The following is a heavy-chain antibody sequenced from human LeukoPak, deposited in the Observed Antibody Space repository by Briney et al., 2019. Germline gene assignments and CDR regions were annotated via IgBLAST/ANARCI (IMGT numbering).Heavy chain of an antibody. D-gene: IGHD1-7*01. J-gene: IGHJ5*02. V-gene: IGHV4-59*01. CDR1: GGSISSYY. Sequence: SETLSLTCTVSGGSISSYYWSWIRQPPGKGLEWIGYIYYSGSTNYNPSLKSRVTVSVDTSKNQFSLKLSSVTAADTAVYYCARTLAPGTIGWFDPWGQGTLVTVSS. CDR2: IYYSGST. CDR3: ARTLAPGTIGWFDP.